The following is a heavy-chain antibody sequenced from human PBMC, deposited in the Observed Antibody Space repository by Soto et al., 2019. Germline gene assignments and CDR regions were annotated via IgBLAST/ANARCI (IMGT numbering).Heavy chain of an antibody. CDR2: IFYDGTEQ. CDR3: VRGWGSLVHLSWLDF. D-gene: IGHD3-16*01. V-gene: IGHV3-33*01. CDR1: GFTFRQYG. Sequence: QVQLVESGGGVFQPGTSLRLSCAASGFTFRQYGMHWVRQAPGKGLEWVAVIFYDGTEQYYADSVKGRFAISRDNPGNMVYLQMDSLRAEDTGVYYCVRGWGSLVHLSWLDFWGQGTLVVVSS. J-gene: IGHJ3*01.